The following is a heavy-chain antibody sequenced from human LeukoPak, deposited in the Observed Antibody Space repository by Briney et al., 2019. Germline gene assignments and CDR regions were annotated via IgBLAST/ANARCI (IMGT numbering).Heavy chain of an antibody. Sequence: SETLSLTCAVYGGSFSGYYWSWIRQPPGKGLEWIGEINHSGSTNYNPSLKSRVTISVDTSKNQFSLKLSSVTAADTAVYYCARAPTGGVLDYWGQGTLVTVSS. J-gene: IGHJ4*02. CDR3: ARAPTGGVLDY. CDR2: INHSGST. V-gene: IGHV4-34*01. D-gene: IGHD4-17*01. CDR1: GGSFSGYY.